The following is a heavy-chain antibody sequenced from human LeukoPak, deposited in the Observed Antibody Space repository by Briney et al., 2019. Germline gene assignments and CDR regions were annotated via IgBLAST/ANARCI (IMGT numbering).Heavy chain of an antibody. Sequence: GGSLRLSCAASGFSISNDWMSWVRQAPGKGLEWVVRVKSRSAGETTDYAAPVKGRFTISRDDSKNTLYLQMNSLKTEDTAVYYCTLIQGWGSGSYYRDLWGQGTLVTVSS. CDR2: VKSRSAGETT. CDR1: GFSISNDW. J-gene: IGHJ4*02. CDR3: TLIQGWGSGSYYRDL. D-gene: IGHD3-10*01. V-gene: IGHV3-15*01.